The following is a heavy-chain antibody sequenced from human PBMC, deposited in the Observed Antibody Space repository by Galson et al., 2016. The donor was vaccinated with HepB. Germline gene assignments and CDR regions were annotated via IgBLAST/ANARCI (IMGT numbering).Heavy chain of an antibody. CDR3: VQGSTGPAV. D-gene: IGHD1-26*01. J-gene: IGHJ6*03. CDR2: IYSGGST. CDR1: GFTVSSNY. V-gene: IGHV3-53*01. Sequence: SLRLSCAASGFTVSSNYMSWVRQAPGKGLEWVSVIYSGGSTYYADSAKGRFTISRDNSKNTLSLQMNSLRAEDTAVYYCVQGSTGPAVWGKGTTVTVSS.